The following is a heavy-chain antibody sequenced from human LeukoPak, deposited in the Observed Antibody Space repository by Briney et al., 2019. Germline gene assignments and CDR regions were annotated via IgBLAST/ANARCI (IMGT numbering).Heavy chain of an antibody. CDR3: ARGSSSFNYYYYYMDV. J-gene: IGHJ6*03. CDR1: GGSISSHY. Sequence: SETLSLTCTVSGGSISSHYWSWIRQPPGKGLEWIGYIYYGGSTNYNPSLKSRVTISVDTSKNQFSLKLSSVTAADTAVYYCARGSSSFNYYYYYMDVWGKGTTVTVSS. V-gene: IGHV4-59*11. D-gene: IGHD6-6*01. CDR2: IYYGGST.